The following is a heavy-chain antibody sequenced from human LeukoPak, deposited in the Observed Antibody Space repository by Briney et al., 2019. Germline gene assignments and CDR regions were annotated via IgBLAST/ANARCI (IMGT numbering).Heavy chain of an antibody. J-gene: IGHJ5*02. Sequence: ASVKVSCKASGYTFTGYYMHRVRQAPGQGLEWMGWINPNSGGTNYAQKFQGRVTMTRDTSISTAYMELSRLRSDDTAVYYCARAGDSSSWDNWFDPWGQGTLVTVSS. CDR2: INPNSGGT. CDR1: GYTFTGYY. V-gene: IGHV1-2*02. D-gene: IGHD6-13*01. CDR3: ARAGDSSSWDNWFDP.